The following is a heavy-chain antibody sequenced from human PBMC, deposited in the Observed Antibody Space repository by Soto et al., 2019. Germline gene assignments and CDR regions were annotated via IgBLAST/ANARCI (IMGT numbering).Heavy chain of an antibody. CDR3: VRDFGLYFRSGYMDV. V-gene: IGHV3-21*02. CDR2: INEDSSYI. Sequence: EVQLVESGGGLVKPGGSLRLSCAASGFDFSSYSMNWVRQAPGKGLEWVSSINEDSSYIYYAHSLRGRFTITRDNAKEALYLQMNSLRAEDTALYYWVRDFGLYFRSGYMDVWGDGATVTVSS. D-gene: IGHD3-3*01. J-gene: IGHJ6*03. CDR1: GFDFSSYS.